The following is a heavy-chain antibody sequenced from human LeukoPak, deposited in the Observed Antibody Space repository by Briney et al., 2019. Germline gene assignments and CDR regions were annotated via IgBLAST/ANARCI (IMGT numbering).Heavy chain of an antibody. CDR3: AKGGYSYGYNYYYMDV. V-gene: IGHV3-23*01. D-gene: IGHD5-18*01. CDR2: ISGSCGST. CDR1: GFTFSSYA. Sequence: GGSLRLSCAASGFTFSSYAMSWVRQAPGKGLEWVSAISGSCGSTYYADSVKGRFTISRDNSKNTLYLQMNSLRAEDTAVYYCAKGGYSYGYNYYYMDVWGKRTTVTVSS. J-gene: IGHJ6*03.